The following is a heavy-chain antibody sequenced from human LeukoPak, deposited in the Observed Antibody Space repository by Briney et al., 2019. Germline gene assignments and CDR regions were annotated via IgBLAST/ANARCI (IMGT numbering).Heavy chain of an antibody. J-gene: IGHJ4*02. CDR2: ISSSSSYI. V-gene: IGHV3-21*01. D-gene: IGHD3-10*01. Sequence: GGSLRLSFAASGFTFSSYSMNWVRQAPGKGLEWVSSISSSSSYIYYADSVKGRFTISRDNAKNSLYLQMNSLRAEDTAVYYCARTMVRQPFDYWGQGTLVTVSS. CDR1: GFTFSSYS. CDR3: ARTMVRQPFDY.